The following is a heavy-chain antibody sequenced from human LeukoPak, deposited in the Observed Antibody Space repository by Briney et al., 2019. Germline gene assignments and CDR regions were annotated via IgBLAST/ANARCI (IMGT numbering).Heavy chain of an antibody. CDR1: GYPFSSFS. V-gene: IGHV3-48*02. CDR2: ISSTSSTI. Sequence: TGGSLRLSCAASGYPFSSFSMNWVRQAPGKGLEWVSYISSTSSTIYYADSVKGRFTVSRDNVKNSLYLQMNSLRDDDTAVYYCARDLISGHYTFDYWGQGTLVTVSS. CDR3: ARDLISGHYTFDY. D-gene: IGHD1-26*01. J-gene: IGHJ4*02.